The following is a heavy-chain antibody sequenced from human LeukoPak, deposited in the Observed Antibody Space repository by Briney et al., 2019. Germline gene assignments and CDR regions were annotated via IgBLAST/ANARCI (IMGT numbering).Heavy chain of an antibody. CDR3: ARGSPAALGDY. CDR1: GFTFSSYA. J-gene: IGHJ4*02. CDR2: ISYDGSNK. Sequence: GRSLRLSCAASGFTFSSYAMHWVRQAPGKGLEWVAVISYDGSNKYYADSVKGRFTTSRDNSKNTLYLQMNSLRAEDTAVYSCARGSPAALGDYWGQGTLVTVSS. D-gene: IGHD2-2*01. V-gene: IGHV3-30*01.